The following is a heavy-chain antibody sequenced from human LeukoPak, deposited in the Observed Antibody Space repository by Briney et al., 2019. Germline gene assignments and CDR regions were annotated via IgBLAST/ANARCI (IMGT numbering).Heavy chain of an antibody. CDR2: DDYSGAT. J-gene: IGHJ5*02. Sequence: SETLSLTCTVSGGSISDRSYYWAWIRQPPGKGLERIGSDDYSGATYYNPSLKSRVTISVDTSKNQMSLKLYSVTAADSAVYYCASEIRTYYYGSGSHPETNWFDTWGQGTLVTVSS. CDR1: GGSISDRSYY. D-gene: IGHD3-10*01. CDR3: ASEIRTYYYGSGSHPETNWFDT. V-gene: IGHV4-39*01.